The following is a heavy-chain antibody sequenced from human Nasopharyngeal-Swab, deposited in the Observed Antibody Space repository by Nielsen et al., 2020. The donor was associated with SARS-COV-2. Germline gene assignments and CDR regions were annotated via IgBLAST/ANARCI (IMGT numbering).Heavy chain of an antibody. CDR3: ARVPPIAVAGKGVDV. CDR2: INHSGST. J-gene: IGHJ6*02. V-gene: IGHV4-34*01. Sequence: SETLSLTCAVYGGSFSGYYWSWIRQPPGKGLEWIGAINHSGSTNYNPSLKSRVTISVDTSKNQFSLKLSSVTAADTAVYYCARVPPIAVAGKGVDVWGQGTTVTVSS. D-gene: IGHD6-19*01. CDR1: GGSFSGYY.